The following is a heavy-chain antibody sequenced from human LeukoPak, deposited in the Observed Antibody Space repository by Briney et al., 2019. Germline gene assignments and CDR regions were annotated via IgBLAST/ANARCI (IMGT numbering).Heavy chain of an antibody. CDR1: GYTFTSYD. CDR3: ARESSSENWFDP. V-gene: IGHV1-8*01. CDR2: MNPNSGNT. J-gene: IGHJ5*02. Sequence: ASVKVSCKASGYTFTSYDINWVRQAPGQGLEWMGWMNPNSGNTGYAQKFQGRVTITRNTSISIAYMELSSLRSEDTAVYYCARESSSENWFDPWGQGTLVTVSS. D-gene: IGHD6-6*01.